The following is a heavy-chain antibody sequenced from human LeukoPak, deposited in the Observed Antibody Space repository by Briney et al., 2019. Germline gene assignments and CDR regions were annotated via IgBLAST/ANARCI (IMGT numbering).Heavy chain of an antibody. CDR3: ARGGITMVRGVINWFDP. Sequence: PSETLSLTCTVSGGPISSYYWIWIRKPPGKALEWIGYIYYSGSTNYNPSLKSRVTISVDTSKYQFSLKLSSVTAADTAVYYCARGGITMVRGVINWFDPWGQGTLVTVSS. V-gene: IGHV4-59*01. D-gene: IGHD3-10*01. CDR1: GGPISSYY. J-gene: IGHJ5*02. CDR2: IYYSGST.